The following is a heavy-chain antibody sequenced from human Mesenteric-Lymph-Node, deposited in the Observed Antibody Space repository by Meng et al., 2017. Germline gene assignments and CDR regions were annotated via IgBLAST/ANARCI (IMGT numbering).Heavy chain of an antibody. J-gene: IGHJ6*02. CDR2: ISSSGSTI. Sequence: GGSLRLSCAASGFTFSHYYMIWIRQAPGKGLEWVSYISSSGSTIYYADSVKGRLTISRDNTKNSLYLQMNSLRAEDTAVYYCARGGGGDTYCSSTSCHPPYVYYGMDVWGQGTTVTVSS. D-gene: IGHD2-2*01. CDR3: ARGGGGDTYCSSTSCHPPYVYYGMDV. CDR1: GFTFSHYY. V-gene: IGHV3-11*04.